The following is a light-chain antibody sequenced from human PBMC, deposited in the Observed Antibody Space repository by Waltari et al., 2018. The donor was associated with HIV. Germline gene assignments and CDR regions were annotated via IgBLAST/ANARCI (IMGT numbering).Light chain of an antibody. CDR2: KNE. J-gene: IGLJ2*01. Sequence: QSVLTQTPSASGTPGQRVTISCSGSTSDIGNNSVYWFQQFPGTPPKVLIYKNEQRPSGVSDRFSASKSGTSASLAISGLRTEDESDFYCAAWDDIRSGWIFGGGTKLTVL. V-gene: IGLV1-47*01. CDR3: AAWDDIRSGWI. CDR1: TSDIGNNS.